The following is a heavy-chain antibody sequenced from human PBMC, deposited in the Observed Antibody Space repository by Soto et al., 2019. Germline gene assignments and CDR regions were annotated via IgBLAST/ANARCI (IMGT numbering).Heavy chain of an antibody. CDR3: ATISARTYTPRPFDN. D-gene: IGHD2-2*02. CDR1: GFAFTTYW. J-gene: IGHJ4*02. V-gene: IGHV3-74*01. Sequence: PGGSLRLSCEASGFAFTTYWMHWVRQAPGKGLVWVSGIKSDGTTTTYADSVKDRFTISRDNAKNTLYLQMSSLSAEDTAVYYWATISARTYTPRPFDNWGQGTQVTVSS. CDR2: IKSDGTTT.